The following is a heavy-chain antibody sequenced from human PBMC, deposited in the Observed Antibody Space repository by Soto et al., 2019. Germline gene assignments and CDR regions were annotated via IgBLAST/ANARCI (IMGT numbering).Heavy chain of an antibody. V-gene: IGHV4-34*01. CDR2: INHSGST. Sequence: QVQLQQWGAGLLKPSETLSLTCAVYGGSFSGYYWSWIRQPPGKGLEWIGEINHSGSTNYNPSLKSRVTISVDTSKNQFSLKLSSVTAADTAVYYCARGGQRSYYYGSGASAGFDYWCQGTLVTVSS. J-gene: IGHJ4*02. CDR3: ARGGQRSYYYGSGASAGFDY. D-gene: IGHD3-10*01. CDR1: GGSFSGYY.